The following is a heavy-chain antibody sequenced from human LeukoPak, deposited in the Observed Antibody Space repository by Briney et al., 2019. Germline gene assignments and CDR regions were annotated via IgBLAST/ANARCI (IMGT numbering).Heavy chain of an antibody. CDR3: ARDYHGSGSLTTFDY. CDR2: INPRGGSA. D-gene: IGHD3-10*01. V-gene: IGHV1-46*01. CDR1: GYTFTNFY. Sequence: ASVKVSCKASGYTFTNFYMHWVRQVPGQGLEWMGIINPRGGSASSAQKFQGRVTLTRDTSTSTVYMELSRLRSEDTALYYCARDYHGSGSLTTFDYWGQGTLVTVSS. J-gene: IGHJ4*02.